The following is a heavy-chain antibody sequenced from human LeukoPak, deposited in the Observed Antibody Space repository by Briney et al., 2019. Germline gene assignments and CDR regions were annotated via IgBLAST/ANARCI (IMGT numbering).Heavy chain of an antibody. CDR3: ARDSPSGSYFDY. CDR1: GGSISSYY. CDR2: IYYSGST. D-gene: IGHD1-26*01. Sequence: PSETLSLTCTVSGGSISSYYWSWIRQPPGKGLEWIGYIYYSGSTNYNPSLKSRVTISVDTYKNKFSLKLSSVTAADTAVYYCARDSPSGSYFDYWGQGTLVTVSS. J-gene: IGHJ4*02. V-gene: IGHV4-59*01.